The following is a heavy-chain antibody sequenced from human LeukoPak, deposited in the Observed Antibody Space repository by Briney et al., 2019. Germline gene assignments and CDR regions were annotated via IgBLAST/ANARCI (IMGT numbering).Heavy chain of an antibody. Sequence: ASVKVSCKASGYNFTSYDINWVRQATGQGLEWMGWMNPNSGNTGYAQKFQGRVTMTRNTSINTAYMELSSLSSEDTAVYYCERPSGNCGGDCYRLSYWGQGTLVTVSS. J-gene: IGHJ4*02. CDR2: MNPNSGNT. V-gene: IGHV1-8*01. D-gene: IGHD2-21*02. CDR1: GYNFTSYD. CDR3: ERPSGNCGGDCYRLSY.